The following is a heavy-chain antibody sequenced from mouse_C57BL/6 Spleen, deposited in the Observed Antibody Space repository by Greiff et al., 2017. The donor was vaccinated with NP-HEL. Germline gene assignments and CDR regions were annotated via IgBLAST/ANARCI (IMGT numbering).Heavy chain of an antibody. Sequence: VHLVESGPELVKPGASVKISCKASGYAFSSSWMNWVKQRPGKGLEWIGRIYPGDGDTNYNGKFKGKATLTADKSSSTAYMQLSSLTSEDSAVYFCARGVYSTPGYYLDYWGQGTTLTVSS. V-gene: IGHV1-82*01. J-gene: IGHJ2*01. CDR1: GYAFSSSW. CDR2: IYPGDGDT. CDR3: ARGVYSTPGYYLDY. D-gene: IGHD2-5*01.